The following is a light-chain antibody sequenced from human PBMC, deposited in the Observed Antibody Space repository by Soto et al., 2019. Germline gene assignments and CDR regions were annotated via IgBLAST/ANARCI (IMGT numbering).Light chain of an antibody. CDR2: AAS. J-gene: IGKJ1*01. Sequence: DLQMTQSPSSLCAAVRCRVTITFRASQSISSYVSWYQHKPGKAPKLLIYAASRLQSGVPSRFSGSRSGTDFTLTISRLEPEDFAVYCCQQYGSSPRTFGQGTKVDIK. V-gene: IGKV1-39*01. CDR3: QQYGSSPRT. CDR1: QSISSY.